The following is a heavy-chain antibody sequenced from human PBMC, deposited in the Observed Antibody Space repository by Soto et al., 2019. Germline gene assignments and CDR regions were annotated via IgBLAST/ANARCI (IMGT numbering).Heavy chain of an antibody. CDR3: ARDTKFSGDTAMF. CDR2: ISSSSSYI. Sequence: EVQLVESGGGLVKPGGSLRLSCAASGFTFSSYSMNWVRQAPGKGLEWVSSISSSSSYIYYADSVKGRFTISRDNAKNSRYRQMNSLRAEDTAVYYCARDTKFSGDTAMFWGQGTLVTVSS. V-gene: IGHV3-21*01. CDR1: GFTFSSYS. J-gene: IGHJ4*02. D-gene: IGHD5-18*01.